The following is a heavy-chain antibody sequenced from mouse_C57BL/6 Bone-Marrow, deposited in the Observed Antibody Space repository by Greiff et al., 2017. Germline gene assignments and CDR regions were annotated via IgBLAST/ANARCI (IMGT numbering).Heavy chain of an antibody. Sequence: EVQLQESGGGLVKPGGSLKLSCAASGFTFSDYGMHWVRQTPEKGLEWVAYISSGSSTIYYADTVKGRFTISRDNAKNTLFLQMTSLRSEDTAMYYCARGITGGFAYWGQGTLVTVSA. CDR1: GFTFSDYG. D-gene: IGHD1-1*01. CDR2: ISSGSSTI. J-gene: IGHJ3*01. CDR3: ARGITGGFAY. V-gene: IGHV5-17*01.